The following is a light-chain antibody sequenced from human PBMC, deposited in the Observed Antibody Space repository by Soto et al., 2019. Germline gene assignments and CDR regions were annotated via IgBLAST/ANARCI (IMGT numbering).Light chain of an antibody. J-gene: IGKJ1*01. CDR3: MQALQTPWT. Sequence: DIVMTQSPLSLPVTPGEPASISCRSSQSLLHSNGYNYLDWYLQKPGQSPQLLIYLGSNRASGVPDRFRGSGSGTDFTLKINRLEAKDVGVYYCMQALQTPWTFGQGTKVEIK. CDR2: LGS. V-gene: IGKV2-28*01. CDR1: QSLLHSNGYNY.